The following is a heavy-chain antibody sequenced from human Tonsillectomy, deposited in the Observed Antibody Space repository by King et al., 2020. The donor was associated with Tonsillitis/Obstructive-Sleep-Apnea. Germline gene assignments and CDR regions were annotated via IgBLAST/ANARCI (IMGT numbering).Heavy chain of an antibody. CDR2: ISVYNGNT. Sequence: QLVQSGTEVKKPGASVKVSCKASGYTFISYGISWVRQAPGQGLEWMGWISVYNGNTNYAQNLQGRVTMTTDTSTSTAYMALRTLRCDDTAVYYCARISVDCSTASCYRGGFDYWGQGTLVTVSS. J-gene: IGHJ4*02. CDR1: GYTFISYG. CDR3: ARISVDCSTASCYRGGFDY. V-gene: IGHV1-18*01. D-gene: IGHD2-2*02.